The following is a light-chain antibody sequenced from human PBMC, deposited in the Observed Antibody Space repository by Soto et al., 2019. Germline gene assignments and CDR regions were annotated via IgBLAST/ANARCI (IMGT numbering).Light chain of an antibody. CDR1: ESVSKN. CDR2: GTS. V-gene: IGKV3-15*01. CDR3: QQYDDWPLT. J-gene: IGKJ4*01. Sequence: EIVRSQSPATLSVSPGERVTLSCRASESVSKNLAWYQQKPGQAPRLLIYGTSTRATGIPARFSGSGSGTEFTLTISGLQSEDFVVYFCQQYDDWPLTFGGGTKVEI.